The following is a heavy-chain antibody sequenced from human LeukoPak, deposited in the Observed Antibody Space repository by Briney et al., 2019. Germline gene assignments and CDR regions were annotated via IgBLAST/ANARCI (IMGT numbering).Heavy chain of an antibody. CDR3: ASSRIAGALDY. V-gene: IGHV3-66*01. CDR2: IYSGVST. Sequence: PGGSLRLSCAASGFTVGSNYMSWVRQAPGKGLEWVSVIYSGVSTYYADSVKGRFTISRDNSKNTLSLQMNSLGVEDTAVYYCASSRIAGALDYWGQGTLVTVSS. D-gene: IGHD6-13*01. CDR1: GFTVGSNY. J-gene: IGHJ4*02.